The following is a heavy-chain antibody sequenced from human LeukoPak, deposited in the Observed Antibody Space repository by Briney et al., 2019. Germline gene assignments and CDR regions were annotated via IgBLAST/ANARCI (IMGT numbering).Heavy chain of an antibody. V-gene: IGHV1-18*04. J-gene: IGHJ4*02. CDR2: ISAYNGNT. CDR1: GYTFTGYY. CDR3: ARESPRGGSHGIFDY. D-gene: IGHD3-16*01. Sequence: GASVKVSCKASGYTFTGYYMHWVRQAPGQGIEWMGWISAYNGNTNYAQKLQGRVTMTTDTSTSTAYMELRSLRSDDTAVYYCARESPRGGSHGIFDYWGQGTLVTVSS.